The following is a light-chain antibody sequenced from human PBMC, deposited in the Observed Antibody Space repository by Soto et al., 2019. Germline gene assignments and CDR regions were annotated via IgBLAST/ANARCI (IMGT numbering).Light chain of an antibody. J-gene: IGKJ4*01. V-gene: IGKV3-20*01. CDR3: QQYGSSPRLT. Sequence: EIVLTQSPGTLSLSPGERATLSCRASQSVSSSYLAGYQQKPGQAPRLLIYGASSRATGSPDRFSGSGSVTDFTLTISRLEPEDFAVYYCQQYGSSPRLTFGGGTKVEIK. CDR2: GAS. CDR1: QSVSSSY.